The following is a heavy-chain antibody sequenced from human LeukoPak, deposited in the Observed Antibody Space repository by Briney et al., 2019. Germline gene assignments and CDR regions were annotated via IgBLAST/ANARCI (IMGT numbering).Heavy chain of an antibody. CDR1: GYTFTDYY. V-gene: IGHV1-2*02. CDR2: INPNTGGP. CDR3: ARGSSVRGLDY. Sequence: GASVKVSFKASGYTFTDYYIHWVRQAPGQGLEWMGWINPNTGGPFYAQKFQGRVTMTRDTSITTAYMELSRLRPDDTAVYYCARGSSVRGLDYWGQGTLVTVSS. D-gene: IGHD4-17*01. J-gene: IGHJ4*02.